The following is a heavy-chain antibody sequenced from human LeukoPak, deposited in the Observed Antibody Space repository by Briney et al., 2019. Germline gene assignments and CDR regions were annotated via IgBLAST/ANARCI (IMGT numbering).Heavy chain of an antibody. CDR2: IKQDGSEK. CDR3: ATWGSGH. J-gene: IGHJ4*02. Sequence: GGSLRPSCAASGFSFSSYWMSWVRQAPGKGLEWVANIKQDGSEKNYVDSVNGRFTISRDNAKNSLYLQMNSLRAEDTAVYYCATWGSGHWGQGTLVTVSS. V-gene: IGHV3-7*05. D-gene: IGHD3-16*01. CDR1: GFSFSSYW.